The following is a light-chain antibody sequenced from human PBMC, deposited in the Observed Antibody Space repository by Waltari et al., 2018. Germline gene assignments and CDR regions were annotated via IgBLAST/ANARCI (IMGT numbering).Light chain of an antibody. CDR2: QVS. CDR3: IQGTLLPFT. Sequence: DVVMTQSPLSLPITPGQPASISCRSSESLVHSDGNTYLSWCQQKPDQPPRRLIYQVSNRDSGVPDRFSGSGAGTDFTLKISRVEPEDVGLYYCIQGTLLPFTFGPGTKLDIK. V-gene: IGKV2-30*02. CDR1: ESLVHSDGNTY. J-gene: IGKJ3*01.